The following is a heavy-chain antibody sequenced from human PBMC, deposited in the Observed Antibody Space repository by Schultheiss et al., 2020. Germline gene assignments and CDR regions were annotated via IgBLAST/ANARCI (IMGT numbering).Heavy chain of an antibody. CDR1: GGSISTNHY. Sequence: SETLSLTCTVSGGSISTNHYWGWIRQPPGKGLEWIGSIYYSGSTYYYPSLKGRVTISVDTSKNQISLKMSSVTAADTAVYYCARVIPTDYKSGPFDYWGQGTLVTVSS. J-gene: IGHJ4*02. V-gene: IGHV4-39*01. CDR3: ARVIPTDYKSGPFDY. D-gene: IGHD4/OR15-4a*01. CDR2: IYYSGST.